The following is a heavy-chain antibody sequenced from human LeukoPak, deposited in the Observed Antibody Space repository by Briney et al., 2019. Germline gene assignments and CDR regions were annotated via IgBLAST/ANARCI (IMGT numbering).Heavy chain of an antibody. Sequence: GGSLRLSCAASGFTFSSYWMHWVRQAPGKGLVWVSRINSDGSSTSYADSVKGRFTISRDNAKNTLYLQMNSLRAEDTAVYYCAKGGLPAAIVGATRGDYWGQGTLVTVSS. J-gene: IGHJ4*02. CDR3: AKGGLPAAIVGATRGDY. CDR1: GFTFSSYW. D-gene: IGHD1-26*01. V-gene: IGHV3-74*01. CDR2: INSDGSST.